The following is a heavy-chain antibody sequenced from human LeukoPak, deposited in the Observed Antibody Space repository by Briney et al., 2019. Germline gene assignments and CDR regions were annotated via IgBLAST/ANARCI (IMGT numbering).Heavy chain of an antibody. V-gene: IGHV7-4-1*02. J-gene: IGHJ3*02. Sequence: ASVKVSCKASGHTFTNYGITWVRQAPGQGLEWMGWINTNTGNPTYAQGFTGRFVFSLDTSVSTAYLQISSLKAEDTAVYYCARGMVRGVQPDAFDIWGQGTMVTVSS. CDR3: ARGMVRGVQPDAFDI. CDR1: GHTFTNYG. CDR2: INTNTGNP. D-gene: IGHD3-10*01.